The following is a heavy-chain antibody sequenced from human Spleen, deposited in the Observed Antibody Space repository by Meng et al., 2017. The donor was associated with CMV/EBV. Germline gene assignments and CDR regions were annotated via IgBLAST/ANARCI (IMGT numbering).Heavy chain of an antibody. Sequence: ASVKVSCKASGYTFTTYGITWVRQAPGQGLEWMGWISPNNGNTNYAQKVQGRVTMYTDTSTRTAYMELRSLRSGYTALYYCARDQYYDTLTVYYTPRLDFWGHGTLVTVSS. J-gene: IGHJ4*01. CDR3: ARDQYYDTLTVYYTPRLDF. CDR1: GYTFTTYG. D-gene: IGHD3-9*01. CDR2: ISPNNGNT. V-gene: IGHV1-18*01.